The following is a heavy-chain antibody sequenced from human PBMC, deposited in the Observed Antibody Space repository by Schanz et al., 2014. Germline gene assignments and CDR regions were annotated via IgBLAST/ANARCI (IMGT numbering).Heavy chain of an antibody. CDR3: AKLDGYAYGSMGQEYFDY. J-gene: IGHJ4*02. CDR2: IHYDGTYK. CDR1: GFIFRTYG. D-gene: IGHD5-18*01. V-gene: IGHV3-30*02. Sequence: VQLVESGGGLVKPGRSLRLSCAASGFIFRTYGMHWVRQAPGKGLEWVAFIHYDGTYKYYADSVKGRFTISRDNSENTLYLQMISLRAEDTAVYYCAKLDGYAYGSMGQEYFDYWGQGSLVTVSS.